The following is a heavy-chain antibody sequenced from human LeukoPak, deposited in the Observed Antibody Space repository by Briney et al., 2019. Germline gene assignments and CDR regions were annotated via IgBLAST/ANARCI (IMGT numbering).Heavy chain of an antibody. J-gene: IGHJ4*02. CDR2: IFYSGNT. V-gene: IGHV4-39*01. CDR1: GGSINSSSYY. Sequence: ALSLTCTVSGGSINSSSYYWGWIRQPPGKGLEWIGSIFYSGNTYDNPSLKSRVTISVDTSKNQFSLKLNSVTAADTAVYYCARHRSKWLQSSFDYWGQGTLVTVSS. CDR3: ARHRSKWLQSSFDY. D-gene: IGHD5-24*01.